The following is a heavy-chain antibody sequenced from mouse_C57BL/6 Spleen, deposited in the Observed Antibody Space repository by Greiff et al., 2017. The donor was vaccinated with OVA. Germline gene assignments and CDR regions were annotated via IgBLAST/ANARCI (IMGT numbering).Heavy chain of an antibody. Sequence: QVQLQQPGAELVKPGASVKLSCKASGYTFTSYWMHWVKQRPGRGLEWIGRIDPNSGGTKYNEKFKSKATLTVDKPSSTAYMQLSSLTSEDSAGYYCARSRYYGSRGDWYFDVWGTGTTVTVSS. J-gene: IGHJ1*03. V-gene: IGHV1-72*01. CDR1: GYTFTSYW. D-gene: IGHD1-1*01. CDR3: ARSRYYGSRGDWYFDV. CDR2: IDPNSGGT.